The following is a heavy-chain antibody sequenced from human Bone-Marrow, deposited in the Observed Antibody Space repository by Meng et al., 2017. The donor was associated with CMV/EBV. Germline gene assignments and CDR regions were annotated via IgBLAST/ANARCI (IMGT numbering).Heavy chain of an antibody. CDR1: GYTFTGYY. Sequence: ASVKVSCKASGYTFTGYYMHWVRQAPGQGLEWMGWINPNSGGTNYAQKFQGRVTMTRDTSISTAYMELSRLRSDDTAVYYCARESDFWSGSVGYYYGMDVWGQGNTVTSAS. D-gene: IGHD3-3*01. CDR2: INPNSGGT. V-gene: IGHV1-2*02. J-gene: IGHJ6*01. CDR3: ARESDFWSGSVGYYYGMDV.